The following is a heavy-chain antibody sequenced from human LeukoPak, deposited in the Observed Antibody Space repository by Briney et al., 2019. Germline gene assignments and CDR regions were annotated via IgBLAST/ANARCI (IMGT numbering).Heavy chain of an antibody. J-gene: IGHJ6*02. CDR3: ARSAYGMDV. Sequence: ASVTVSCKASGYTFTGYYMNWVRQAPGQGLEWMGWINPNSGGTNYAQEFQGRVTMTRDTSISTAYMELSRLRSDDTAVYYCARSAYGMDVWGQGTTVTVSS. CDR1: GYTFTGYY. CDR2: INPNSGGT. V-gene: IGHV1-2*02.